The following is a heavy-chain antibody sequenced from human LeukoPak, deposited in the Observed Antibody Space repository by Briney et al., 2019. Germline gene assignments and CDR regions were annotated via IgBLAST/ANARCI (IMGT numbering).Heavy chain of an antibody. V-gene: IGHV1-69*13. J-gene: IGHJ6*02. CDR2: IIPIFGTA. CDR1: GGTFSSYA. D-gene: IGHD5-18*01. Sequence: SVKVSCKASGGTFSSYAISWVRRAPGQGLEWMGGIIPIFGTANYAQKFQGRVTITADESTSTAYMELSSLRSEDTAVYYCARVDTAMVGYYYYGMDVWGQGTTVTVSS. CDR3: ARVDTAMVGYYYYGMDV.